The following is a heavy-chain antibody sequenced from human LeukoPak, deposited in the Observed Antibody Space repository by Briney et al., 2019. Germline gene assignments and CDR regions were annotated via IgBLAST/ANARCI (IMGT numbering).Heavy chain of an antibody. J-gene: IGHJ4*02. V-gene: IGHV3-21*01. CDR3: ARDQRGFGEPEGDFDY. CDR2: ISSSSSYI. CDR1: GFTFSSYS. Sequence: GGSLRLSCAASGFTFSSYSMNWVRQAPGKGLEWVSSISSSSSYIYYADSVKGRFPISRDNAKNSLYLQMNSLRAEDTAVYYCARDQRGFGEPEGDFDYWGQGTLVTVSS. D-gene: IGHD3-10*01.